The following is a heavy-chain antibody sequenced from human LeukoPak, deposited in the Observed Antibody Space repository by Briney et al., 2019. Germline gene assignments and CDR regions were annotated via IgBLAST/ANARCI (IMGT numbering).Heavy chain of an antibody. V-gene: IGHV1-2*02. CDR3: ARDPLSGTTFLDY. J-gene: IGHJ4*02. CDR1: GYTFTGYY. Sequence: ASVKVSCKASGYTFTGYYMHWVRQAPGQGLEWMGWINPNSGGTNYAQRFQGRVTMTRDTSTSTVYMELSSLRSDDTAVYYCARDPLSGTTFLDYWGQGTLVTVSS. D-gene: IGHD1-1*01. CDR2: INPNSGGT.